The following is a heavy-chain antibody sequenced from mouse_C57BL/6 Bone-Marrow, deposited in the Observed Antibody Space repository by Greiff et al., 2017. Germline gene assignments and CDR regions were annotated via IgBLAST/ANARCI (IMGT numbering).Heavy chain of an antibody. Sequence: EVKLMESGGGLVKPGGSLKLSCAASGFTFSSYAMSWVRQTPEQRLEWVATISDGGSYTYYPDNVKGRFTISRDNAKNNLYLQLSHLKSEDTAMYYCAREGEGDNGGGYYAMDYWGQGTSVTVSS. CDR1: GFTFSSYA. D-gene: IGHD2-13*01. CDR3: AREGEGDNGGGYYAMDY. V-gene: IGHV5-4*01. CDR2: ISDGGSYT. J-gene: IGHJ4*01.